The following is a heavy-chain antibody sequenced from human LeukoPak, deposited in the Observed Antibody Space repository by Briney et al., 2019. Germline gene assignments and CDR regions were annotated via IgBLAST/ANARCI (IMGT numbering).Heavy chain of an antibody. V-gene: IGHV3-30-3*01. CDR1: AFTFSTHA. Sequence: GGSLRLSCAASAFTFSTHAMNWVRQAPGKGLEWVAVISYDGSHKYYADSVKGRFTISRDNSKSTLYLQMNNLGAEDTAIYYCAKVPTGGDFDSYFDYWGQGTLVTVSS. D-gene: IGHD4-17*01. J-gene: IGHJ4*02. CDR2: ISYDGSHK. CDR3: AKVPTGGDFDSYFDY.